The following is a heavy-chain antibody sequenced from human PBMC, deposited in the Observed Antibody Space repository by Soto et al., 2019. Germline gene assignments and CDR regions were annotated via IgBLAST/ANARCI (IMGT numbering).Heavy chain of an antibody. CDR1: GGTFSSYT. V-gene: IGHV1-69*08. J-gene: IGHJ5*02. CDR2: IIPILGIA. CDR3: ARDARSSFDWFDP. Sequence: QVQLVQSGAEVKKPGSSVKVSCKASGGTFSSYTISWERQAPGQRLEWMGRIIPILGIANYAQKFQGRVTITADKSTSTAYMELSSLRSEDTAVYYCARDARSSFDWFDPWGQGTLVTVSS.